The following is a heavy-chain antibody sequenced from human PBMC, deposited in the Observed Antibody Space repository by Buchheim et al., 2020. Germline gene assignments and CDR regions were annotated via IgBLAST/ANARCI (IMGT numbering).Heavy chain of an antibody. CDR2: ISSSSSYI. Sequence: EVQLVESGGGLVKPGGSLRLFCAASGFTFSTYNMNWVRQAPGKGLEWVSSISSSSSYIYYADSVKGRFTISRDNAKNSLSLQMNSLRAEDTAVYYCARDLDGDDLVAVSDAIFGYWGQGSL. CDR1: GFTFSTYN. J-gene: IGHJ4*02. CDR3: ARDLDGDDLVAVSDAIFGY. D-gene: IGHD2-2*01. V-gene: IGHV3-21*06.